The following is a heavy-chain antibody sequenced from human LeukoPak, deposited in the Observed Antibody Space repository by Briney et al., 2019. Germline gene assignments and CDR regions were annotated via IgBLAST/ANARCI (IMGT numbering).Heavy chain of an antibody. CDR1: GDSISRSSYF. J-gene: IGHJ4*02. V-gene: IGHV4-39*07. CDR2: IYYSGST. Sequence: SSETLSLTCTVSGDSISRSSYFWGWIRQPPGKGLEWIASIYYSGSTYYNPSLKSRVTISVDTSKNQFSLKLSSVTAADTAVYYCARVWDLGYCSGGSCYTETGSYYFDYWGQGTLVTVSS. CDR3: ARVWDLGYCSGGSCYTETGSYYFDY. D-gene: IGHD2-15*01.